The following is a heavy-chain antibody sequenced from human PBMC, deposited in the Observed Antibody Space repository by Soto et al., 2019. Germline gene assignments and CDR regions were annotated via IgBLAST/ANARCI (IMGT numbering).Heavy chain of an antibody. V-gene: IGHV4-34*01. CDR2: INHRGST. J-gene: IGHJ6*02. CDR3: ARGDNRGTAAMGYYYGMDV. Sequence: SETLPLSCAVYGGSFSGYCWSWIRQRPGKGLEWILEINHRGSTNYNQSLKSRVSISVDTSKNQFSLKLSSVTAADTAVYYCARGDNRGTAAMGYYYGMDVWGQGTTVTVSS. D-gene: IGHD2-2*01. CDR1: GGSFSGYC.